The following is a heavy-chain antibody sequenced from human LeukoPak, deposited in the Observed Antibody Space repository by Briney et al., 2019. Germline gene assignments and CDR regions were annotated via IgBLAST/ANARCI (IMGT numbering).Heavy chain of an antibody. CDR3: AKDIGPNGSSWYSGGAFDI. CDR1: GFTFSNAW. Sequence: PGGSLRLSCAASGFTFSNAWMSWVHQAPGKGLEWVSGISWNSGSIGYADSVKGRFTISRDNAKNSLYLQMNSLRAEDTALYYCAKDIGPNGSSWYSGGAFDIWGQGTMVTVSS. V-gene: IGHV3-9*01. J-gene: IGHJ3*02. CDR2: ISWNSGSI. D-gene: IGHD6-13*01.